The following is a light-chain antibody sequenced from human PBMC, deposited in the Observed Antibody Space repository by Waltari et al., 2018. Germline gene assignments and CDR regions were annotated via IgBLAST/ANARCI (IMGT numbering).Light chain of an antibody. J-gene: IGKJ4*01. CDR1: QNISHTSNNLNY. CDR3: QQYYSAVT. V-gene: IGKV4-1*01. CDR2: WAS. Sequence: DIVMTQSPDSLAVSLGERATINCQSSQNISHTSNNLNYLAWNQQNPGQPPKLLIYWASIRQFGVPARFSGGGSGTDFTLTIASLQAEDVAIYYCQQYYSAVTFGGGTKVEIK.